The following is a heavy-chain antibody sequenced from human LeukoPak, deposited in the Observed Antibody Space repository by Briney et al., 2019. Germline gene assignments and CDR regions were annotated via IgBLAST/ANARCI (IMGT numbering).Heavy chain of an antibody. CDR2: ISYDGSNK. D-gene: IGHD4-17*01. CDR1: GFTFSNAW. CDR3: ARNSYGDGDAFDI. Sequence: GGSLRLSCAASGFTFSNAWMSWVRQAPGKGLEWVAVISYDGSNKYYADSVKGRFTISRDNSKNTLYLQMNSLRAEDTAVYYCARNSYGDGDAFDIWGQGTMVTVSS. J-gene: IGHJ3*02. V-gene: IGHV3-30-3*01.